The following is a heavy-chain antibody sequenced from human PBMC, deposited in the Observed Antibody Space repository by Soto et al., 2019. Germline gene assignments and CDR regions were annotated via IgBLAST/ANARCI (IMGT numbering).Heavy chain of an antibody. CDR2: IYWDDDK. D-gene: IGHD3-22*01. V-gene: IGHV2-5*02. J-gene: IGHJ2*01. CDR1: GFSLSTSGVG. Sequence: YGPTLVNPTQTLTLTCTFSGFSLSTSGVGVGWIRQPPGKALEWLALIYWDDDKRYSPSLKSRLTITKDTSKNQVVLTMTNMDHVDTAKYHCAHRSYHDICGYYYVPWYFDLCGRGSLVTVSS. CDR3: AHRSYHDICGYYYVPWYFDL.